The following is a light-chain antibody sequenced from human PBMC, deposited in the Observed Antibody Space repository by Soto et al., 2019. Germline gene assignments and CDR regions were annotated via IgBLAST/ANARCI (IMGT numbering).Light chain of an antibody. CDR1: HSMVHRDGSAY. CDR3: MQFTNWPLT. J-gene: IGKJ1*01. Sequence: MTQSPLSLPVTVRHPPSSSSRSNHSMVHRDGSAYFSWFQQRPGRSPRRVIYKVSDRASGIPDRFRGSGSGTDFTLNISRVEAEDVGVYYCMQFTNWPLTFGEGTKVDIK. CDR2: KVS. V-gene: IGKV2-30*02.